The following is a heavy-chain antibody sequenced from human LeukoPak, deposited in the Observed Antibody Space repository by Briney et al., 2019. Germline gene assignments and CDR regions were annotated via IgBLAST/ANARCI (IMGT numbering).Heavy chain of an antibody. CDR2: IRYDGSNK. Sequence: GGSLRLSCAASGFTFSTYGMHWVRQAPGKGLEWVAFIRYDGSNKYYADSVKGRFTISRDNSKNTLYLQMNSLRAEDTAVYYCAKENGDRYFDWLLFVEEGTSYFDYWGQGNLVTVSS. D-gene: IGHD3-9*01. J-gene: IGHJ4*02. V-gene: IGHV3-30*02. CDR3: AKENGDRYFDWLLFVEEGTSYFDY. CDR1: GFTFSTYG.